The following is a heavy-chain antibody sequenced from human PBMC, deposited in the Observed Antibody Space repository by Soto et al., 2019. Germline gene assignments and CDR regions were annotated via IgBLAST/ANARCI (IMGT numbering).Heavy chain of an antibody. Sequence: EVQLVESGGGLVKPGGSLRLSCAASGFTFSSYSMNWVRQAPGKGLEWVSSISSSSSYIYYADSVKGRFTIPRDNAKNSLYLQMNSLRAEDTAVYYCASGYDILTGQFWGQGTLVTVSS. CDR3: ASGYDILTGQF. J-gene: IGHJ4*02. CDR1: GFTFSSYS. V-gene: IGHV3-21*01. CDR2: ISSSSSYI. D-gene: IGHD3-9*01.